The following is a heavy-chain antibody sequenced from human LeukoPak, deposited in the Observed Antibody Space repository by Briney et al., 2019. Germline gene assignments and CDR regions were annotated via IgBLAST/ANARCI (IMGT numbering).Heavy chain of an antibody. Sequence: GGALRRSCAASGCTFIIYWRSWVRQARGNWLEWLAYIRQDGSEQYYVVSAKGPFTIYRDNANNSLYLQMNSLRAEDTAVYYCARATEWAFDYWGQGTLVTVSS. V-gene: IGHV3-7*01. CDR3: ARATEWAFDY. J-gene: IGHJ4*02. D-gene: IGHD3-3*01. CDR2: IRQDGSEQ. CDR1: GCTFIIYW.